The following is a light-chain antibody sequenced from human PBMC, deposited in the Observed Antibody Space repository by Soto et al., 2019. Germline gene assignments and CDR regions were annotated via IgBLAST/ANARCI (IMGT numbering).Light chain of an antibody. CDR1: NVGSAR. J-gene: IGLJ2*01. CDR2: DDS. Sequence: SYELTQPPSVSVAPGQTARISCGGNNVGSARVHWYQQRPGQAPVLVVYDDSDRPSGIPERFSGSNSGTSATLIISRVEAGDEADYYCQVWDSSSALVVFGGGTKLTVL. V-gene: IGLV3-21*02. CDR3: QVWDSSSALVV.